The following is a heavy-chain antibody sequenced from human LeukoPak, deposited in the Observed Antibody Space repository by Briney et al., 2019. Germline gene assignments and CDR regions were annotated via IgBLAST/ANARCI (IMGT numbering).Heavy chain of an antibody. CDR3: ARGVGTFDY. D-gene: IGHD3-3*01. CDR1: GYSFTNYW. Sequence: SLKISCKVSGYSFTNYWICWVRQMPGKRLECMGIIYPGDSDTRYSPSLQGQVTISADKSISTAYLQWSSLKASDTAMYYCARGVGTFDYWGQGTLVTVSS. V-gene: IGHV5-51*01. J-gene: IGHJ4*02. CDR2: IYPGDSDT.